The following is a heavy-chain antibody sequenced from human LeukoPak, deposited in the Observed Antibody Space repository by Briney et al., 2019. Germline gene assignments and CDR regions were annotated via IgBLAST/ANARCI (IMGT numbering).Heavy chain of an antibody. J-gene: IGHJ4*02. Sequence: GGSLRLSCAASGFTFSSYGMHWVRQAPGKGLEWVAVIWYDGSNKYYADSVKGRFTIPRDNSKNTLYLQMNSLRAEDTAVYYCARDRGGSYIMDYWGQGTLVTVSS. CDR3: ARDRGGSYIMDY. CDR1: GFTFSSYG. CDR2: IWYDGSNK. V-gene: IGHV3-33*01. D-gene: IGHD1-26*01.